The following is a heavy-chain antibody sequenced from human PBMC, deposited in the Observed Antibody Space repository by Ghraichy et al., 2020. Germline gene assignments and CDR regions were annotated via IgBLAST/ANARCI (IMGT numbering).Heavy chain of an antibody. CDR2: ISAYNGNT. CDR1: GYTFTSYG. D-gene: IGHD1-26*01. J-gene: IGHJ6*02. CDR3: ARARGPRHVGPRVEDYYYYGMDV. V-gene: IGHV1-18*01. Sequence: ASVKVSCKASGYTFTSYGISWVRQAPGQGLEWMGWISAYNGNTNYAQKLQGRVTMTTDTSTSTAYMELRSLRSDDTAVYYCARARGPRHVGPRVEDYYYYGMDVWGQGTTVTVSS.